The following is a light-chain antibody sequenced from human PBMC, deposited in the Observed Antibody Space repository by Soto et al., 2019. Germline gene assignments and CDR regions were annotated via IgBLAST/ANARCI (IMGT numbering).Light chain of an antibody. V-gene: IGLV2-8*01. J-gene: IGLJ2*01. CDR2: EVT. CDR1: SSDVGGYNY. CDR3: SSYGGSNNDVV. Sequence: QSALTQPPSASGSPGQSVTISCTGTSSDVGGYNYVSWYQQHPGKAPKLIIYEVTKRSSGVPDRFSGSKSANTASLTVSGLQAEDEADYYCSSYGGSNNDVVFGGGTQLTVL.